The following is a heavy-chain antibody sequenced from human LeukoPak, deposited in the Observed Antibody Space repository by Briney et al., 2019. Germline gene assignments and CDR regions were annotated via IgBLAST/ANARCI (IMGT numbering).Heavy chain of an antibody. CDR1: GYTFISYG. V-gene: IGHV1-18*01. D-gene: IGHD5-12*01. CDR2: ISAYNGNT. CDR3: ARAQYSDYVLHNWFDS. Sequence: ASVKVSCKASGYTFISYGISWVRQAPGQGLEWMGWISAYNGNTNYAQKLQGRVTMTTDTSTSTAYMELRSLRSEDTAVYYCARAQYSDYVLHNWFDSWGQGTLVTVSS. J-gene: IGHJ5*01.